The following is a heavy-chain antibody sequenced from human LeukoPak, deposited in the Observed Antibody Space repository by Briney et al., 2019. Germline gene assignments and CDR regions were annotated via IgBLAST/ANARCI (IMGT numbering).Heavy chain of an antibody. CDR1: GGSFSSGSYY. D-gene: IGHD3-10*01. J-gene: IGHJ5*02. V-gene: IGHV4-39*07. CDR2: IYHSGST. CDR3: ARVKLLWFGEYNWFDP. Sequence: SETLSLTCTVSGGSFSSGSYYWSWIRQPPGKGLEWIGSIYHSGSTYYNPSLKSRVTISVDTSKNQFSLKLSSVTAADTAVYYCARVKLLWFGEYNWFDPWGQGTLVTVSS.